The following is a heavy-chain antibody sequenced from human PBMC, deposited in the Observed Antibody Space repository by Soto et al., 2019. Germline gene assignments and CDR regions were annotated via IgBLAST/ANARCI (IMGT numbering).Heavy chain of an antibody. CDR3: ARDHIALDY. D-gene: IGHD6-13*01. CDR1: GFTFSSYG. J-gene: IGHJ4*02. Sequence: QVQLVESGGGVVQPGRSLRLSCAASGFTFSSYGMHWVRQAPGKGLEWVAVIWYDGSNKYYADSVKGRFTISRDNSKKTLYLQMNSLRAEDTAVYYCARDHIALDYWAQGTQVTVSS. V-gene: IGHV3-33*01. CDR2: IWYDGSNK.